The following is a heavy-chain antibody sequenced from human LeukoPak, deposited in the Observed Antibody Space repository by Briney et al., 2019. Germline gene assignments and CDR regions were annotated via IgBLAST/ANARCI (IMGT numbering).Heavy chain of an antibody. J-gene: IGHJ4*02. V-gene: IGHV4-39*07. CDR1: GGSISSSSYY. CDR2: IYYSGST. CDR3: ASDSLDVATADY. D-gene: IGHD5-12*01. Sequence: SETPSLTCTVSGGSISSSSYYWGWIRQPPGKGLEWIGSIYYSGSTYYNPSLKSRVTISVDTSKNQFSLKLSSVTAADTAVYYCASDSLDVATADYWGQGTLVTVSS.